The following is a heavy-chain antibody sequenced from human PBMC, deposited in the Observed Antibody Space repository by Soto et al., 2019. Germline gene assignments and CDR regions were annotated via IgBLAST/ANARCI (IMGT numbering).Heavy chain of an antibody. Sequence: VQLVESGGGVVQPGRSLRLSCAASGFTFSSYAMHWVRQAPGKGLEWVAVISYDGTNKYNADSVKGRFTISRDNSKNTLYLQMNSLRAEDTAVYYCARGPDSLAAAGTTEYFQHWGQGTLVTVSS. CDR1: GFTFSSYA. CDR2: ISYDGTNK. V-gene: IGHV3-30-3*01. CDR3: ARGPDSLAAAGTTEYFQH. J-gene: IGHJ1*01. D-gene: IGHD6-13*01.